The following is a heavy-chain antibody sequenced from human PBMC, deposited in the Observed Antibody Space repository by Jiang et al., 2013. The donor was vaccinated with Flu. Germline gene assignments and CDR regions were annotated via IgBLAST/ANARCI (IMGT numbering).Heavy chain of an antibody. V-gene: IGHV4-34*01. CDR3: ARGVGSSWYGFDP. CDR1: GGSFSGYY. D-gene: IGHD6-13*01. J-gene: IGHJ5*02. CDR2: INHSGST. Sequence: LLKPSETLSLTCAVYGGSFSGYYWSWIRQPPGKGLEWIGEINHSGSTNYNPSLKSRVTISVDTSKNQFSLKLSSVTAADTAVYYCARGVGSSWYGFDPWGQGTLVTVSS.